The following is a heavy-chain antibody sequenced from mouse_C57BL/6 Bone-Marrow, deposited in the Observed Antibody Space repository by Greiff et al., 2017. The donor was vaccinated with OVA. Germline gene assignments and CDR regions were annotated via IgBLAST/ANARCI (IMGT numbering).Heavy chain of an antibody. Sequence: EVKLVESGGGLVKPGGSLKLSCAASGFTFSSYAMSWVRQTPEKRLEWVATISDGGSYTYYPDNVKGRFTISRDNAKNNLYLQMSHLKSEDTAMYYCARGYYRDYWGQGTTLTVSS. J-gene: IGHJ2*01. CDR1: GFTFSSYA. V-gene: IGHV5-4*03. CDR3: ARGYYRDY. D-gene: IGHD2-1*01. CDR2: ISDGGSYT.